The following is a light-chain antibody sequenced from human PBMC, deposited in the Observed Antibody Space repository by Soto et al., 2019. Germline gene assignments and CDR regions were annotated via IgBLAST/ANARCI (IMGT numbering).Light chain of an antibody. CDR1: ESVSSTY. V-gene: IGKV3-20*01. J-gene: IGKJ2*01. Sequence: DIVLTQSPGTLSLSPGERATLSCRASESVSSTYLAWYQQKPGQAPSLLIYGASSRPTDIPDRFSGSGSGTDFTLTISRLEPEDFAVYYCQQYGWSPQTVGQGTKLEIK. CDR2: GAS. CDR3: QQYGWSPQT.